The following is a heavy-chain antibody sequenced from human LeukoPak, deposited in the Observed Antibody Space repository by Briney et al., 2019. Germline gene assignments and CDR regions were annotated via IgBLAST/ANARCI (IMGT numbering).Heavy chain of an antibody. V-gene: IGHV3-48*03. CDR2: ISSSGDTE. CDR3: AKDTLKALFVIRLDY. D-gene: IGHD2/OR15-2a*01. CDR1: GFTFSSYA. Sequence: GGCLSLSCAASGFTFSSYAMNWVRQAPGKGPEWVSHISSSGDTEYYVDSVRGRFTMYRDNAKSLLFLQMTRLRAEDMSVYFRAKDTLKALFVIRLDYWGQGALVTVSS. J-gene: IGHJ4*02.